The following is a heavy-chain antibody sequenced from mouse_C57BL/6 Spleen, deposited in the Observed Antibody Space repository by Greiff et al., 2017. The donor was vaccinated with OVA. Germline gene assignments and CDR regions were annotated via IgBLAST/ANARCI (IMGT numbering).Heavy chain of an antibody. V-gene: IGHV6-6*01. CDR1: GFPFSDAW. CDR3: TRPSTVVTSPFAY. Sequence: ESGGGLVQPGGSMQLSCAASGFPFSDAWMDWVRQSPEKGLEWVAEIRNKANNHATYYAESVKGRCTISRDDSKSSVYLQMNSLRAEDTCIYYYTRPSTVVTSPFAYWGQGTLVTVSA. D-gene: IGHD2-5*01. J-gene: IGHJ3*01. CDR2: IRNKANNHAT.